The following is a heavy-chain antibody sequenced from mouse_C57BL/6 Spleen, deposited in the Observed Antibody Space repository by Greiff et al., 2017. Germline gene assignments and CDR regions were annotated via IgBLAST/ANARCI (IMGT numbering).Heavy chain of an antibody. CDR1: GFTFRSYA. Sequence: EVKLLQSGAGLVKPGGSLKFSCAASGFTFRSYAMSWVRQTPEQRLEWVATITAGGGYTYYPDNVQGRSTISGDTATTNLYLQLSHLKSEDTAMYYCAIVSRYVDYWGKGTTVTVSS. CDR3: AIVSRYVDY. D-gene: IGHD2-12*01. V-gene: IGHV5-4*03. J-gene: IGHJ1*03. CDR2: ITAGGGYT.